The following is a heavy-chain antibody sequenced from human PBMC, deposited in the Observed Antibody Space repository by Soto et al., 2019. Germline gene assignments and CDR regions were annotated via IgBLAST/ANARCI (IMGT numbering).Heavy chain of an antibody. CDR1: GLSFSSYG. CDR3: ATYMGYGGNFDY. V-gene: IGHV3-30*03. D-gene: IGHD2-15*01. J-gene: IGHJ4*02. Sequence: GGSLRLSCADSGLSFSSYGMHWVRQAPGEGLEWVAAISYDGSNKNYLASVKGRFTISRDNSKSTLYLQMNSLRAEDTAVYYCATYMGYGGNFDYWGQGTLVTVSS. CDR2: ISYDGSNK.